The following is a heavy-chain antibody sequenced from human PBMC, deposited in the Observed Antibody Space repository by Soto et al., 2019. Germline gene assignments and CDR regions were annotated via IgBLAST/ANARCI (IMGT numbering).Heavy chain of an antibody. V-gene: IGHV3-23*01. J-gene: IGHJ4*02. CDR1: GFTFSSYA. CDR3: AKSRVFIGAIVTLLDS. CDR2: ISNNGDTA. Sequence: EVQLLESGGGLVQPGGSLTLSCATSGFTFSSYAMVWVRQAAEKGLEWVANISNNGDTAYYADSVKGLFTISRGNSENTLYLQRNGLGADDTALYFCAKSRVFIGAIVTLLDSWGQGTQVTVSS. D-gene: IGHD3-16*02.